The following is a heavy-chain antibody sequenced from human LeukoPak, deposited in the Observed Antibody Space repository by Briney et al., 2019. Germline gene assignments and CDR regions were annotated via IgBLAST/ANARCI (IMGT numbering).Heavy chain of an antibody. V-gene: IGHV4-34*01. CDR1: GGSFSGYY. D-gene: IGHD3-3*01. J-gene: IGHJ4*02. CDR3: ARGPIDDFWSGYYKGGAFDY. CDR2: INHSGST. Sequence: PSETLSLTCAVYGGSFSGYYWSWNRQPPGKGLEWIGEINHSGSTNYNPSLKSRVTISVDTSKNQFSLKLSSVTAADTAVYYCARGPIDDFWSGYYKGGAFDYWGQGTLVTVSS.